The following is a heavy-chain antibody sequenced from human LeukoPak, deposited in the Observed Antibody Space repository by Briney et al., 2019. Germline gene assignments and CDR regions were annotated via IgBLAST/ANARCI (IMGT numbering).Heavy chain of an antibody. CDR3: ATSSRPQYQLPSY. V-gene: IGHV1-2*06. Sequence: GASVKVSCKASGYTFTGYHIHWVRQAPGQGLEWMGRINPYSGDTNFAHKFQGRVTMTRDTSITTAYMDLSSLTPDDTAVYFCATSSRPQYQLPSYWGQGTLVTVSS. CDR1: GYTFTGYH. CDR2: INPYSGDT. D-gene: IGHD2-2*01. J-gene: IGHJ4*02.